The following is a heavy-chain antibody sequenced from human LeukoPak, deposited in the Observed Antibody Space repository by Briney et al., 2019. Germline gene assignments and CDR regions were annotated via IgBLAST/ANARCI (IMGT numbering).Heavy chain of an antibody. V-gene: IGHV4-4*07. Sequence: SDTLSLTCTVSGGSLSSYYWSFIRQPAGKGLEWIVRIHTSWTTYYNPSLKSRVTMSVDTSRNQFSLRLTSVTAADTAVYYCARGDYYDGGGRNWFDPWGQGTLVTVSS. D-gene: IGHD3-16*01. CDR3: ARGDYYDGGGRNWFDP. J-gene: IGHJ5*02. CDR1: GGSLSSYY. CDR2: IHTSWTT.